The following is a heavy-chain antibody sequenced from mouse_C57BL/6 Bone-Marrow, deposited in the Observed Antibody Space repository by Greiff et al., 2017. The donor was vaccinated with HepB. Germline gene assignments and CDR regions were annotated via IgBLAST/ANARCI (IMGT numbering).Heavy chain of an antibody. CDR3: ASTGTVFYFDY. J-gene: IGHJ2*01. CDR1: GYTFTDYY. D-gene: IGHD4-1*01. Sequence: VQRVESGAELVRPGASVKLSCKASGYTFTDYYINWVKQRPGQGLEWIARIYPGSGNTYYNEKFKGKATLTAEKSSSTAYMQLSSLTSEDSAVYFCASTGTVFYFDYWGQGTTLTVSS. V-gene: IGHV1-76*01. CDR2: IYPGSGNT.